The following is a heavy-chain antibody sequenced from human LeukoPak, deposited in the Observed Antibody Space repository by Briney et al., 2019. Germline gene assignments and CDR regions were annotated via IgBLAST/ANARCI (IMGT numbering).Heavy chain of an antibody. CDR2: IHNKGYS. V-gene: IGHV4-59*01. J-gene: IGHJ3*02. D-gene: IGHD3-22*01. Sequence: SETLSLTCTVSGASITAYYWIWIRQPPGKGLDWIRYIHNKGYSRYNPSLKSRVTMSIDTSKNQFSLKLSSVTAADTAIYYCARDLDYDTSPSDAFDIWGQGTVVTVSS. CDR1: GASITAYY. CDR3: ARDLDYDTSPSDAFDI.